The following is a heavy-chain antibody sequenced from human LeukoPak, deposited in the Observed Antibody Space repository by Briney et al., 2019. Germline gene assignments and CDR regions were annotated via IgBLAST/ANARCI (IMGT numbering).Heavy chain of an antibody. CDR1: GGSISSGGYS. CDR3: ARGNGDYVNYAFDI. D-gene: IGHD4-17*01. J-gene: IGHJ3*02. Sequence: PSQTLSLTCAVSGGSISSGGYSWSWIRQPPGKGLEWIGYIYHSGSTYYNPSLKSRVAISVDRSKNQFSLKLSPVTAADTAVYYCARGNGDYVNYAFDIWGQGTMVTVSS. V-gene: IGHV4-30-2*01. CDR2: IYHSGST.